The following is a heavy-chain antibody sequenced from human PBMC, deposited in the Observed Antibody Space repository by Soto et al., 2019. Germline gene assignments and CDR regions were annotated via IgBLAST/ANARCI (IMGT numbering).Heavy chain of an antibody. CDR1: GFPFSRVA. V-gene: IGHV3-23*01. Sequence: PGGSLRLSCTASGFPFSRVAMSWVRQAPGQGLEWVASISANDGSRGGTYYADSVKGRFTISRDNSKNTLYLQVDSLTGADTAVYFCAKGDYDILTGFYPSFDSWGQGILVTVAS. CDR2: ISANDGSRGGT. D-gene: IGHD3-9*01. J-gene: IGHJ4*02. CDR3: AKGDYDILTGFYPSFDS.